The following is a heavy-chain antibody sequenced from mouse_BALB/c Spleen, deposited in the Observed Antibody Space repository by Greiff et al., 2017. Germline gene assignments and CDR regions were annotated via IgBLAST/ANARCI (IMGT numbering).Heavy chain of an antibody. J-gene: IGHJ4*01. CDR3: ARDYYGSNYAMDY. CDR2: ISSGGSYT. Sequence: EVQGVESGGGLVKPGGSLKLSCAASGFTFSSYAMSWVRQSPEKRLEWVAEISSGGSYTYYPDTVTGRFTISRDNAKNTLYLEMSSLRSEDTAMYYCARDYYGSNYAMDYWGQGTSVTVSS. D-gene: IGHD1-1*01. CDR1: GFTFSSYA. V-gene: IGHV5-9-4*01.